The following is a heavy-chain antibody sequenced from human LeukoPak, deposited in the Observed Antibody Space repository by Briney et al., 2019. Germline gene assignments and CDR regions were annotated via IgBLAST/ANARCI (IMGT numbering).Heavy chain of an antibody. D-gene: IGHD3-9*01. V-gene: IGHV4-39*01. CDR2: ISYSGST. CDR3: GRGFRIYDLVTVYYPEAFDI. CDR1: GASISSSSYY. Sequence: PSETLSLTCTVSGASISSSSYYWGWIRQPPGKGLEWIGTISYSGSTYYNPSLKSRVTISVDTSKNQFSLKLNSVTAADTAVYYCGRGFRIYDLVTVYYPEAFDIWGKGTLVTVSS. J-gene: IGHJ3*02.